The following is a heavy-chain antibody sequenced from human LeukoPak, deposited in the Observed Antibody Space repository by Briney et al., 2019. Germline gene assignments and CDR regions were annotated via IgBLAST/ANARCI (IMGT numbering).Heavy chain of an antibody. CDR1: GFTFNNYW. J-gene: IGHJ4*02. CDR2: MNIDGSEK. V-gene: IGHV3-7*01. CDR3: ARDPVEWELLLDY. D-gene: IGHD1-26*01. Sequence: GGSLRLSCAASGFTFNNYWMSWVRQAPGKRLEWVANMNIDGSEKYYADSAKGRFTISRDNARNSVYLQMNSLRVEDTAVYYCARDPVEWELLLDYWGQGTLVTVSS.